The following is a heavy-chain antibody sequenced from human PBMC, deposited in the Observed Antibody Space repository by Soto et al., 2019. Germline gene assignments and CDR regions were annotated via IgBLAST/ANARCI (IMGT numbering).Heavy chain of an antibody. V-gene: IGHV3-48*01. Sequence: EVQLVESGGGLVQPGGSLRLSCAASGFTFSSYSMNWVRQAPGKGLEWVSYISSSSSTIYYADSVKGRFTISRDNAKNSLSLQMNSRRAGDRAVYNCARDNIYDSIWGSGGGPDSGGQGTLVTVSS. CDR3: ARDNIYDSIWGSGGGPDS. J-gene: IGHJ4*02. CDR2: ISSSSSTI. CDR1: GFTFSSYS. D-gene: IGHD3-16*01.